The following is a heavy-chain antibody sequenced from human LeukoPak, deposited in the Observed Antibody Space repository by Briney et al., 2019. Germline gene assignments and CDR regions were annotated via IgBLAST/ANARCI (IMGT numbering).Heavy chain of an antibody. CDR3: ARSFRGGESINYFDY. V-gene: IGHV4-59*01. Sequence: SETLSLTCTASGVSISSYYWSWIRQPPGKGLEWIGYIYYSGSTNYNPSLKSRVTISVDTSKNQFSLKLSSVTAADTAVYYCARSFRGGESINYFDYWGQGTLVTVSS. CDR2: IYYSGST. D-gene: IGHD3-16*01. CDR1: GVSISSYY. J-gene: IGHJ4*02.